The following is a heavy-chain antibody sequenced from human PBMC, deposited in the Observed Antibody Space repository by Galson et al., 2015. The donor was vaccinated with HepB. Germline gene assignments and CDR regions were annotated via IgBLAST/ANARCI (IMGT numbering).Heavy chain of an antibody. CDR1: GGSISSGGYS. CDR3: ARDVLAWNYFDY. CDR2: IYHSGGT. J-gene: IGHJ4*02. D-gene: IGHD1-1*01. V-gene: IGHV4-30-2*01. Sequence: TLSLTCAVSGGSISSGGYSWSWIRQPPGKGLEWIGYIYHSGGTYYNPSLKSRVTISVDRSKNQFSLKLSSVTAADTAVYYCARDVLAWNYFDYWGQGTLVTVSS.